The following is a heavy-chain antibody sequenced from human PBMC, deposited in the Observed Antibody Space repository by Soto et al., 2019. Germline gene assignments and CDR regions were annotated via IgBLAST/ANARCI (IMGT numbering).Heavy chain of an antibody. CDR2: IDWDDDK. J-gene: IGHJ6*02. CDR1: GFSLSTSGMC. CDR3: ARGYSCYYYYGMDV. D-gene: IGHD1-26*01. V-gene: IGHV2-70*01. Sequence: SGPTLVNPTQTLTLTCTFSGFSLSTSGMCVSWIRQPPGKALEWLALIDWDDDKYYSTSLKTRLTISKDTSKNQVVLTMTNMDPVDTATYYCARGYSCYYYYGMDVWGQGTTVTVSS.